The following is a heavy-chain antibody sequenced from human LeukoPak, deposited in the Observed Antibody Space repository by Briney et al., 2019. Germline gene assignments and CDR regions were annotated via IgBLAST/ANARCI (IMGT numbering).Heavy chain of an antibody. J-gene: IGHJ5*02. CDR2: IYYTGST. CDR1: GRSISSSSYY. CDR3: ARQEVVVVPAASDWFDP. Sequence: MSSETLSLTCTVSGRSISSSSYYWGWIRQPPGKGREWIGSIYYTGSTYYNPSLKSRVTISVDTSKNQFSLKLSSVTAADTAVYYCARQEVVVVPAASDWFDPWGQGTLVTVSS. D-gene: IGHD2-2*01. V-gene: IGHV4-39*01.